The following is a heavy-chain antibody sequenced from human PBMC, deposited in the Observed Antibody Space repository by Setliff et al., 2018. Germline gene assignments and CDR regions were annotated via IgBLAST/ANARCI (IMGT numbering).Heavy chain of an antibody. CDR1: GGSFSDYY. Sequence: SETLSLTCAVYGGSFSDYYWSWIRQHPGKGLEWIGYIYYSGSTYYNPSLKSRVTISVDTSKNQFSLKLSSVTAADTAVYYCASLGMTTMMDWYFDLWGRGTLVTVSS. V-gene: IGHV4-34*01. CDR3: ASLGMTTMMDWYFDL. D-gene: IGHD4-4*01. J-gene: IGHJ2*01. CDR2: IYYSGST.